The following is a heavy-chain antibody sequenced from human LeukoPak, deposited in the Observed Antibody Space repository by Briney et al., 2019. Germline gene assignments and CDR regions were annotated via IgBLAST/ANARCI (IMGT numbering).Heavy chain of an antibody. Sequence: PSETLSLTCAVYGGSFSGYYRSWIRQPPGKGLEWIGEINHSGSTNYNPSLKSRVTISVDTSKNQFSLKLSSVTAADTAVYYCASMMARRAVDIWGQGTMVTVSS. D-gene: IGHD5-24*01. CDR2: INHSGST. V-gene: IGHV4-34*01. CDR1: GGSFSGYY. CDR3: ASMMARRAVDI. J-gene: IGHJ3*02.